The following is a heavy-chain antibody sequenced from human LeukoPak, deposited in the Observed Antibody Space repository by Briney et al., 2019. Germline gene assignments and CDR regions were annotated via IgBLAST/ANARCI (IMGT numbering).Heavy chain of an antibody. J-gene: IGHJ4*02. CDR2: IGWNSGSI. CDR1: GFTFDDYA. V-gene: IGHV3-9*01. Sequence: GGSLRLSCAASGFTFDDYAMHWVRQAPGKGLEWVSGIGWNSGSIGYADSVKGRFTISRDNAKNSLYVQMNSLRAEDTAFYYCAKGSRYHSSGSIDYWGQGSLVTVSS. CDR3: AKGSRYHSSGSIDY. D-gene: IGHD3-22*01.